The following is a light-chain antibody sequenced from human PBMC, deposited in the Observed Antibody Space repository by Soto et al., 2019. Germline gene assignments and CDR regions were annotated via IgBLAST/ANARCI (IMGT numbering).Light chain of an antibody. CDR2: DVN. CDR1: SSDIGGYDC. J-gene: IGLJ3*02. V-gene: IGLV2-11*01. Sequence: QSALTQPRSVSGSPGQSVTISCTGTSSDIGGYDCVSWYQQYPGRAPKLIIYDVNKRPSGVPDRFSGSKSGNTASLTISGLQDEDEADYYCCSYAGNFVAFGGGTKLTVL. CDR3: CSYAGNFVA.